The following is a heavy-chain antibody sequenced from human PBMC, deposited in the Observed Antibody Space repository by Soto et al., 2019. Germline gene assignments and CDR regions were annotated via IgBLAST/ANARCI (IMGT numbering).Heavy chain of an antibody. CDR2: IIPILGAA. J-gene: IGHJ3*02. CDR3: ASRERVGAFDI. V-gene: IGHV1-69*01. CDR1: GGTLSNYA. D-gene: IGHD1-26*01. Sequence: QVQLVQSGAEVKKPGSSVKVSCKASGGTLSNYAISWVRQAPGQGLEWMGGIIPILGAANYAQKFQDRVTITADESTRTTYMELSSLRSEDAAVYYCASRERVGAFDIWGQGTVVTASS.